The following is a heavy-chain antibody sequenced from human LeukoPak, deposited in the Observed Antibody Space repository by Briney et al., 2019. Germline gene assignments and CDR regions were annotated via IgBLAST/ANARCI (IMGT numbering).Heavy chain of an antibody. J-gene: IGHJ4*02. D-gene: IGHD2-15*01. CDR3: ARGYCSGGSCRMGFDY. Sequence: GGSLRLSCAASGFTLSSYAMHWVRQAPGKGLEWVSSISSSSSYIYYADSVKGRFTISRDNAKNSLYLQMNSLRAEDTAVYYCARGYCSGGSCRMGFDYWGQGTLVTVSS. CDR2: ISSSSSYI. V-gene: IGHV3-21*01. CDR1: GFTLSSYA.